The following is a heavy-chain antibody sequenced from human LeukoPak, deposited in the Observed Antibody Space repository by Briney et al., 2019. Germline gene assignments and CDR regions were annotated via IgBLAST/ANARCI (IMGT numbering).Heavy chain of an antibody. CDR3: AREVPWVWNFDL. V-gene: IGHV4-30-4*01. CDR2: IYYSWST. D-gene: IGHD1-26*01. J-gene: IGHJ2*01. CDR1: GGSISSGDYY. Sequence: SQTLCLTCTVSGGSISSGDYYWSWIRQPPGPGLEWIGYIYYSWSTYYNPSLSSRVTLSVDTAKNQFSLKLNSVTAADTAVYYCAREVPWVWNFDLWGRGTLVTVPS.